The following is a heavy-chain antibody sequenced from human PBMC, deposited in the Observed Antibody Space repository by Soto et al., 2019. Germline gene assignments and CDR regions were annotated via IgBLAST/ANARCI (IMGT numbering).Heavy chain of an antibody. Sequence: ASVKVSCKASGGTFSSYAISWLRQAPGQGLEWMGGIIPIFGTANYAQKFQGRVTITADESTSTAYMELSSLRSEDTAVYYCARKARLGMWSYYYYGMDVWGQGTTVTVSS. CDR3: ARKARLGMWSYYYYGMDV. J-gene: IGHJ6*02. D-gene: IGHD6-6*01. CDR1: GGTFSSYA. CDR2: IIPIFGTA. V-gene: IGHV1-69*13.